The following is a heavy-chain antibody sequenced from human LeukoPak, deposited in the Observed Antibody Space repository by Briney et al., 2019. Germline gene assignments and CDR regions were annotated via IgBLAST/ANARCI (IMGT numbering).Heavy chain of an antibody. CDR2: INHSGST. CDR1: GGSFSGYY. Sequence: SETLSLTCAVYGGSFSGYYWSWIRQPPGKGLEWIGEINHSGSTNYNPSLKSRVTISVDTSKNQFSLKLSSVTAEDTAVYYCARDVSVVTARFDYWGQGTLVTVSS. J-gene: IGHJ4*02. CDR3: ARDVSVVTARFDY. D-gene: IGHD2-21*02. V-gene: IGHV4-34*01.